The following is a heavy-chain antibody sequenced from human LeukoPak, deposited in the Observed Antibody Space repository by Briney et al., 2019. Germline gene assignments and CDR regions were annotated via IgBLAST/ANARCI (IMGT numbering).Heavy chain of an antibody. D-gene: IGHD5-18*01. Sequence: SVKVSCKASGDTFSSYAISWVRQAPGQGLEWMGGIIPIFGTANYAQKFQGRVTITADESTSTAYMELSSLRSEDTAVYYCARDALRGYSYGLTIDYWGQGTLVTVSS. J-gene: IGHJ4*02. CDR1: GDTFSSYA. CDR2: IIPIFGTA. V-gene: IGHV1-69*13. CDR3: ARDALRGYSYGLTIDY.